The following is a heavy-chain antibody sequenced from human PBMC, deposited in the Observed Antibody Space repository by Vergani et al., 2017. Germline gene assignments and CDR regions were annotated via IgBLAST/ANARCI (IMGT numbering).Heavy chain of an antibody. D-gene: IGHD2-2*01. J-gene: IGHJ6*03. CDR1: GGSISSGGYY. CDR2: IYYSGST. CDR3: AGVPAAIPVYYYYYMDV. Sequence: QVQLQESGPGLVKPSQTLSLTCTVSGGSISSGGYYWSWIRQPPGKGLEWIGYIYYSGSTYYNPSLKSRVTISVDTSKNQFSLKLSSVTAADTAVYYCAGVPAAIPVYYYYYMDVWGKGATVTVSS. V-gene: IGHV4-31*03.